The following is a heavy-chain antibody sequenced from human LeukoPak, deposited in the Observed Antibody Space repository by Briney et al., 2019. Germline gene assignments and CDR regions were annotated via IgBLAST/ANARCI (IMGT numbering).Heavy chain of an antibody. CDR2: INPNSGGT. J-gene: IGHJ4*02. CDR1: GYTFTGYY. CDR3: ARRIAAAGPFDY. D-gene: IGHD6-13*01. V-gene: IGHV1-2*02. Sequence: ASVKVSCKASGYTFTGYYMHWVRQAPGQGLEWMGWINPNSGGTNYAQKFQGRVTMTRDTSISTAHMELSRLRSDDTAVYYCARRIAAAGPFDYWGQGTLVTVSS.